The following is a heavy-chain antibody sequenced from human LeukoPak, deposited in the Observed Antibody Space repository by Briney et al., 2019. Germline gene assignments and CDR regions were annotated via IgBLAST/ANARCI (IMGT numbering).Heavy chain of an antibody. J-gene: IGHJ4*02. D-gene: IGHD4-17*01. CDR2: ISAYNGNT. CDR1: GYTFTSYG. V-gene: IGHV1-18*01. Sequence: ASVKVSCKASGYTFTSYGISWVRQAPGQGLEWMGWISAYNGNTNYAQKLQGRVTMTTDTSTSTAYMELRSLRSDDTAVYYCARDFPNTVTTRHLDYWGQGTLVTVSS. CDR3: ARDFPNTVTTRHLDY.